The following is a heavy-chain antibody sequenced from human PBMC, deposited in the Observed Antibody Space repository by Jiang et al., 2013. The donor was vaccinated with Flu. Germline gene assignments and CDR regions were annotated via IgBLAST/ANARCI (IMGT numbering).Heavy chain of an antibody. CDR2: LSGSGGSR. J-gene: IGHJ6*02. D-gene: IGHD3-3*01. Sequence: VQLVESGGGLVQPGGSLRLSCTASGFTFSRYAMSWVRQAPGKGLQWVSVLSGSGGSRYYGDSVKGRFTVSRDNSKNTLYLQMNSLRAEDTAVYYCAKVDDDSDVYYYYGMDVWGQGPRSPSP. CDR3: AKVDDDSDVYYYYGMDV. V-gene: IGHV3-23*04. CDR1: GFTFSRYA.